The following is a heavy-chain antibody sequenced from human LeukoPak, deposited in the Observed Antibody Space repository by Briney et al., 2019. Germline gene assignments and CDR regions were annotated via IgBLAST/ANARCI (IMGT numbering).Heavy chain of an antibody. Sequence: GGSLRLSCAASGFTFSSYEMNWVRQAPGKGLEWVSYISSSGSTIYYADSVKGRYTISRDNAKNSLYLQMNSLRAEDTAVYYCARDWDVGYSYAFDYWGQGTLVTVSS. V-gene: IGHV3-48*03. CDR3: ARDWDVGYSYAFDY. J-gene: IGHJ4*02. CDR1: GFTFSSYE. CDR2: ISSSGSTI. D-gene: IGHD5-18*01.